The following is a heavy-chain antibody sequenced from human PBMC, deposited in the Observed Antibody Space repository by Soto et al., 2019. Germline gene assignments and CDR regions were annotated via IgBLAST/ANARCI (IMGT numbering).Heavy chain of an antibody. Sequence: EVQLVESGGGLVQPGGSLRLSCAASGFTVSSNYMSWVRQAPGKGLEWVSVIYSGGSTYYADSVKGRFTISRDNSKNTLYLQMNSLRAEDTAVYYCARDRLYCSGGSCYFSWFDPWGQGTLVTVSS. CDR2: IYSGGST. V-gene: IGHV3-66*01. D-gene: IGHD2-15*01. J-gene: IGHJ5*02. CDR1: GFTVSSNY. CDR3: ARDRLYCSGGSCYFSWFDP.